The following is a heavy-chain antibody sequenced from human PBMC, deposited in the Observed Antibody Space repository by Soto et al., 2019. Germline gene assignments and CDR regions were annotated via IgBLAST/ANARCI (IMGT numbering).Heavy chain of an antibody. CDR3: ARTPPTIPGPPNDADGMGG. V-gene: IGHV4-30-4*01. Sequence: QVQLQESGPGLVKPSETLSLTCTVSGGSISSGEYYWTWIRQPPGKGLEWIGYISYSGSTDYSPSLKSRVSITVDTSKNQVSLNLASVSAEDTAVYYWARTPPTIPGPPNDADGMGGWGLGTTVTVSS. J-gene: IGHJ6*02. CDR1: GGSISSGEYY. D-gene: IGHD1-1*01. CDR2: ISYSGST.